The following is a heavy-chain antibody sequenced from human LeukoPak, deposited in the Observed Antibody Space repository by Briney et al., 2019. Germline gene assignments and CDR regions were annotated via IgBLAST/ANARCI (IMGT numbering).Heavy chain of an antibody. J-gene: IGHJ5*02. Sequence: SETLSLTCAVSGGSISSGGYSWSWIRQPPGKGLEWIGYIYYSGSTYYNPSLKSRVTISVDTSKNQFSLKLSSVTAADTAMYYCAKSSWSLFGPWGQGTLVTVSS. CDR1: GGSISSGGYS. CDR3: AKSSWSLFGP. D-gene: IGHD3-10*01. CDR2: IYYSGST. V-gene: IGHV4-30-4*07.